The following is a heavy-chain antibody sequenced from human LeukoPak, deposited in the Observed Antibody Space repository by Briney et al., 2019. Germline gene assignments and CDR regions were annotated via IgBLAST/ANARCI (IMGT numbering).Heavy chain of an antibody. Sequence: SETLSLTCSVSGGSITGYSWGWIRQTPGKGLEWIGYIYYNGDTHYNPSLNSRLSMSVDTPNKQFSLNLRSVTAADTAVYYCVRGPYGSSISNWFDPWGQGLLVTVSS. CDR1: GGSITGYS. J-gene: IGHJ5*02. D-gene: IGHD3-10*01. CDR3: VRGPYGSSISNWFDP. CDR2: IYYNGDT. V-gene: IGHV4-59*08.